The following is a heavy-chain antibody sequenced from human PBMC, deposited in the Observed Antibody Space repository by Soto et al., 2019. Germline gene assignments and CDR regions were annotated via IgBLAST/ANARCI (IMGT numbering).Heavy chain of an antibody. J-gene: IGHJ6*02. CDR3: ARVRSYSYGQGYGMDV. V-gene: IGHV3-21*01. Sequence: GGSLRLSCAASGFTFSTYSMNWVRQAPGKGLEWVSSISSSSGYIYYADSVKGRFTISRDDAKNSLSLQMNSLRAEDTAVYYWARVRSYSYGQGYGMDVWGQGTTVTVSS. CDR2: ISSSSGYI. D-gene: IGHD5-18*01. CDR1: GFTFSTYS.